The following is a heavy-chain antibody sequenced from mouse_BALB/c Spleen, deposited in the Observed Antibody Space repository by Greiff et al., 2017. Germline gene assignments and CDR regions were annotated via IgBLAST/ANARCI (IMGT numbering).Heavy chain of an antibody. CDR1: GFTFSSYA. Sequence: VQLKESGGGLVKPGGSLKLSCAASGFTFSSYAMSWVRQSPEKRLEWVAEISSGGSYTYYPDTVTGRFTISRDNAKNTLYLEMSSLRSEDTAMYYCARVRYYGSSLYFDVWGAGTTVTVSS. V-gene: IGHV5-9-4*01. CDR3: ARVRYYGSSLYFDV. D-gene: IGHD1-1*01. CDR2: ISSGGSYT. J-gene: IGHJ1*01.